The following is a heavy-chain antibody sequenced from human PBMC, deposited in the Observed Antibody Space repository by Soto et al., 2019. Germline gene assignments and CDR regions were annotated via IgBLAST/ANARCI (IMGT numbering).Heavy chain of an antibody. CDR2: ISGSGDST. CDR1: GFTFSSYA. Sequence: PGGSLRLSCAASGFTFSSYAMSWVRQAPGKGLEWVSAISGSGDSTYYADSVKGRFTISRDNSKNTQYLQMNSLRAEDTAVYYCAREAGIAVAGPHFDYWGQGTLVTVSS. J-gene: IGHJ4*02. V-gene: IGHV3-23*01. D-gene: IGHD6-19*01. CDR3: AREAGIAVAGPHFDY.